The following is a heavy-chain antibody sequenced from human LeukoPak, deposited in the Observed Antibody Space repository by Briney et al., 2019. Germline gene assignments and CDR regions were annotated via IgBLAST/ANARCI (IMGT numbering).Heavy chain of an antibody. J-gene: IGHJ6*04. V-gene: IGHV1-18*04. CDR1: GYTFTSYG. CDR3: ARGLISPGYYYYYYGMDV. D-gene: IGHD2-15*01. CDR2: ISAYNGNT. Sequence: ASVTVSCKASGYTFTSYGISWVRQAPGQGLEWMGWISAYNGNTNYAQKLQGRVTMTTDTSTSTAYMELRSLRSDDTAVYYCARGLISPGYYYYYYGMDVWGKGTTVTVSS.